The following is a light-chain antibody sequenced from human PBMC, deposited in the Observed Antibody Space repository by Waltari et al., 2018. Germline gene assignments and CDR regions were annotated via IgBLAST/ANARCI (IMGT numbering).Light chain of an antibody. Sequence: IVLTQSTGTLSLSPGDRATLACRASRSVSSSLAWYQQKPGQAPKLLIYGASTRATGIPDRFTGSGSGTDFSLTISSLEPEDFAIYFCQHYVRLPATFGQGTKVEIK. CDR3: QHYVRLPAT. J-gene: IGKJ1*01. CDR1: RSVSSS. CDR2: GAS. V-gene: IGKV3-20*01.